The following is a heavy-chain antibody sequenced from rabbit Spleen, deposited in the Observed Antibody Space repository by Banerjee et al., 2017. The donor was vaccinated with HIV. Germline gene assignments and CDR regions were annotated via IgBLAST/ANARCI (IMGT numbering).Heavy chain of an antibody. V-gene: IGHV1S7*01. CDR2: IDPLFDNT. Sequence: QLEESGGGLVQPGGSLKLSCKASGFDFSAYGLTWVRQAPGKGLEWIGYIDPLFDNTYYASWVNGRFTISRHNAQNTLYLQLNSLTAADTATYFCVRDRANIGGDYGPFYFDLWGPGTLVTVS. D-gene: IGHD2-1*01. J-gene: IGHJ4*01. CDR1: GFDFSAYG. CDR3: VRDRANIGGDYGPFYFDL.